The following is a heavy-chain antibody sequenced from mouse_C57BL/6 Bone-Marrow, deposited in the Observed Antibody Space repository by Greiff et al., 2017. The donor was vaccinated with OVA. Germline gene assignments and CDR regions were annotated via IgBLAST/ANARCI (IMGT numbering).Heavy chain of an antibody. CDR1: GFSLTSYG. D-gene: IGHD1-1*01. V-gene: IGHV2-5*01. CDR2: IWRGGST. Sequence: VKLVESGPGLVQPSQSLSITCTVSGFSLTSYGVHWVRQSPGKGLEWLGVIWRGGSTDYNAAFMSRLSITKDNSKSQVFFKMNSLQADDTAIYYCAKNFYYYCSSPYWYFDVWGTGTTVTVSS. J-gene: IGHJ1*03. CDR3: AKNFYYYCSSPYWYFDV.